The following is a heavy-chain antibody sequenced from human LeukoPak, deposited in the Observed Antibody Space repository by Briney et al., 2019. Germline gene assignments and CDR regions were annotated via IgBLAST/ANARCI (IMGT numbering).Heavy chain of an antibody. V-gene: IGHV3-15*01. Sequence: GGSLRLCCAASGFTFTYARMTWVRQAAGKGLEWGGRINSNFDAGTTEYAAPVKARFAITRDDTDNTLYSDMNSLNTEVKAVSYLTTRRNPYYYGSGSYSYQFDYWGEGTLVTVS. D-gene: IGHD3-10*01. CDR3: TTRRNPYYYGSGSYSYQFDY. J-gene: IGHJ4*02. CDR2: INSNFDAGTT. CDR1: GFTFTYAR.